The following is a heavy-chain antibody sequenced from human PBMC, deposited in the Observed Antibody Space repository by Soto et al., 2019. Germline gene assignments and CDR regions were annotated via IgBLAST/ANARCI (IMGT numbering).Heavy chain of an antibody. CDR3: AKELHGDYYDSSGYYFDY. D-gene: IGHD3-22*01. CDR1: GFTFSSYG. Sequence: GGSLRLSCAASGFTFSSYGMHWVRQAPGKGLEWVAVISYDGSNKYYADSVKGRFTISRDNSKNTLYLQMNSLRAEDTAVYYCAKELHGDYYDSSGYYFDYWGQGTLVTVSS. J-gene: IGHJ4*02. V-gene: IGHV3-30*18. CDR2: ISYDGSNK.